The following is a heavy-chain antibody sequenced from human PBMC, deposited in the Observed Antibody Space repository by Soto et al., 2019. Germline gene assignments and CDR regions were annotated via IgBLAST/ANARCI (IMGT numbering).Heavy chain of an antibody. D-gene: IGHD2-15*01. Sequence: QITLKESGPTLVKPTQTLTLTCTFSGFSLSTSAVGVGWIRQPPGKALEWLAFIYWDDDKRYSPSLKSSLTITKATSKNPVVLAMTNMDPVDTATYYRAQLVVAGLTYYFDYWGQGTLVTVSS. CDR1: GFSLSTSAVG. CDR3: AQLVVAGLTYYFDY. CDR2: IYWDDDK. V-gene: IGHV2-5*02. J-gene: IGHJ4*02.